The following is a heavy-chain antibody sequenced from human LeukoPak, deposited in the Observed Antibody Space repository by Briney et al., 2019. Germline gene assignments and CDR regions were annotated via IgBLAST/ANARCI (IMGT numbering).Heavy chain of an antibody. J-gene: IGHJ6*03. Sequence: SSQTLSLTCTVSGGSISSGSYYWSWIRQPAGTGLEWIGRIYTSGSTNYNPSLKSRVTISVDTSKNQFSLKLSSVTAADTAVYYCARGRVSSSSWHSTYYYYFYMDVWGKGTTVTVSS. CDR3: ARGRVSSSSWHSTYYYYFYMDV. D-gene: IGHD6-13*01. CDR1: GGSISSGSYY. CDR2: IYTSGST. V-gene: IGHV4-61*02.